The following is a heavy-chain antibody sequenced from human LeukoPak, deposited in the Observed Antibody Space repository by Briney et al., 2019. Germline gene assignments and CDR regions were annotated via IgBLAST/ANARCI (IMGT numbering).Heavy chain of an antibody. CDR2: IYYSGST. D-gene: IGHD6-6*01. CDR3: ARGVHGRSYYFDY. CDR1: GGSISSYY. Sequence: SETLSLTCTVSGGSISSYYWSWILQPPGKGLEWIGYIYYSGSTNYNPSLKSRVTISVDTSKNQFSLKLSSVTAADTAVYYCARGVHGRSYYFDYWGQGTLVTVSS. J-gene: IGHJ4*02. V-gene: IGHV4-59*01.